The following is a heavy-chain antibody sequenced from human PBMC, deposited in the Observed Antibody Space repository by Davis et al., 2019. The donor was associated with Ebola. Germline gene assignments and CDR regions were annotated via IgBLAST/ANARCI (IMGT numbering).Heavy chain of an antibody. Sequence: ASVKVSCKASGYTFTSYAMNWVRQAPGQGLEWMGWINTNTGNPTYAQGFTGRFVFSLDTFVSTAYLQISSLKAEDTAVYYCARDATDGYNWSHWGQGTLVTVSS. J-gene: IGHJ4*02. D-gene: IGHD5-24*01. V-gene: IGHV7-4-1*02. CDR1: GYTFTSYA. CDR2: INTNTGNP. CDR3: ARDATDGYNWSH.